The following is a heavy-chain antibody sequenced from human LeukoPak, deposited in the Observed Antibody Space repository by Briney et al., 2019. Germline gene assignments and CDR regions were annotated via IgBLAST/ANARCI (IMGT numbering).Heavy chain of an antibody. CDR1: GFTFSSYG. Sequence: PGGSLRLSCAASGFTFSSYGMHWVRQAPGKGLEWVAFIRYDGSNKYYADSVKGRFTISRDNSKNTLYLQMNSLRAEDTAVYYCAKDYGGYSYGIYYYYYYMDVWGKGTTVTVSS. CDR2: IRYDGSNK. V-gene: IGHV3-30*02. J-gene: IGHJ6*03. CDR3: AKDYGGYSYGIYYYYYYMDV. D-gene: IGHD5-18*01.